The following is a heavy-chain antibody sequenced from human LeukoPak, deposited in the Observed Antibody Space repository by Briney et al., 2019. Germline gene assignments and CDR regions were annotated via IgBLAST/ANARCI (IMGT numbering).Heavy chain of an antibody. V-gene: IGHV4-38-2*02. CDR3: ARYDVWGSYRAFDY. J-gene: IGHJ4*02. D-gene: IGHD3-16*02. CDR1: GYSISSDYY. Sequence: TSETLSLTCTVSGYSISSDYYWGWIRQPPGRGLEWIGTIYHSGSTYYNPSLKIRLTISVDTSRNQFSLKLSSVTAADTAVYYCARYDVWGSYRAFDYWGQGTLVTVFS. CDR2: IYHSGST.